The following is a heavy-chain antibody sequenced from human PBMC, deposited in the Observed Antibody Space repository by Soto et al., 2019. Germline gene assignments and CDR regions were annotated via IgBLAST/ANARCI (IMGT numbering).Heavy chain of an antibody. J-gene: IGHJ4*02. Sequence: GGSLRLSCAASGFTFSSYGMHWVRQAPGKGLEWVAVISYDGSNKYYADSVKGRFTISRDNSKNTLYLQMNSLRAEDTAVYYCAKDNYYESEVYFDYWGQGTLVTVSS. D-gene: IGHD3-22*01. CDR3: AKDNYYESEVYFDY. V-gene: IGHV3-30*18. CDR1: GFTFSSYG. CDR2: ISYDGSNK.